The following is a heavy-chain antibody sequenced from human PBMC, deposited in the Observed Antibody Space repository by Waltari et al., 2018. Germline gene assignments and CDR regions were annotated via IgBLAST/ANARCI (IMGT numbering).Heavy chain of an antibody. CDR2: IYPGDSDT. J-gene: IGHJ4*02. CDR1: GYSFTSYW. D-gene: IGHD3-10*01. CDR3: ARHGGITMVRE. Sequence: EVQLVQSGAEVKKPGESLKISCKGSGYSFTSYWIGWVRQMPGKGLEWMGIYPGDSDTRYSPSFQGQVTISADKSISTAYLQWSSLKASDTAMYYCARHGGITMVREWGQGTLVTVSS. V-gene: IGHV5-51*01.